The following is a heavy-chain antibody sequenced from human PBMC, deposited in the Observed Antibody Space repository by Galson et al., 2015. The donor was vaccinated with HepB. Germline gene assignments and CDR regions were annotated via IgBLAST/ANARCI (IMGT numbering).Heavy chain of an antibody. J-gene: IGHJ4*02. CDR2: INSDGRST. V-gene: IGHV3-74*01. CDR1: GFTLGSYW. CDR3: ARDWHLDY. Sequence: SLRLSCAASGFTLGSYWMHWVRQPPGKGLVWVSRINSDGRSTNYADSVKGRFSISRDNAKNTLFLQLNSLRAEDTGVYYCARDWHLDYWGQGTLVTVSS.